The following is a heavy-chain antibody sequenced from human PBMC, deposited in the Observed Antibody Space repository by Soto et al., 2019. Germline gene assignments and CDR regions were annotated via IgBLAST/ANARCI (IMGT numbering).Heavy chain of an antibody. V-gene: IGHV1-18*04. CDR2: VNTDNGTT. J-gene: IGHJ4*03. D-gene: IGHD1-26*01. CDR3: TILTGSHQPFDY. Sequence: ASVKVSCKALGNTFANYGVSWVRQAPGHGLEWVGWVNTDNGTTNYAQKFQGRVTLTIDTSTSTGYMELRSLRSDDTAVYYCTILTGSHQPFDYWGQGTLVTVSS. CDR1: GNTFANYG.